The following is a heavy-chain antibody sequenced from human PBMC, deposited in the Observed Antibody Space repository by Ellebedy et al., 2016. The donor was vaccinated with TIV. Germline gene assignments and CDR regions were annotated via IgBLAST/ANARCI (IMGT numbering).Heavy chain of an antibody. Sequence: SETLSLTCTVSGGSISSYYWSWIRQPPGKGLEWIGYIYYSGSTNYNPSLKSRVTISVDTSKNQFSLKLSSVTAADTAVYYCAREGYMVRGVIMLDAFDIWGQGTMVTVSS. V-gene: IGHV4-59*01. D-gene: IGHD3-10*01. CDR2: IYYSGST. CDR1: GGSISSYY. J-gene: IGHJ3*02. CDR3: AREGYMVRGVIMLDAFDI.